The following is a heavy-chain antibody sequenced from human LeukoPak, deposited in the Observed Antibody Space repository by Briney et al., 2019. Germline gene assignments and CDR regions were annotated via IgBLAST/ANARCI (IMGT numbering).Heavy chain of an antibody. Sequence: SETLSLTCSVSGDSISGYYWSWIRQPPGKGLEWIAWIFYTGSTNYNPSLKSRVFISVDTSKNHLSLKLSPATAADTAMYYCARGNSGNYYHYFDYWGQGTLVTVSS. J-gene: IGHJ4*02. D-gene: IGHD1-26*01. CDR3: ARGNSGNYYHYFDY. CDR1: GDSISGYY. V-gene: IGHV4-59*08. CDR2: IFYTGST.